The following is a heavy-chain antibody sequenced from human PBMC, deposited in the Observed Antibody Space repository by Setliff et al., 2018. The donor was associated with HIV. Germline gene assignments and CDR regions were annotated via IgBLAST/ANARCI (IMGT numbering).Heavy chain of an antibody. Sequence: ASVKVSCKASGYTFTSYDINWVRQATGQGLEWMGWMNPNSGNTGYAQKFQGRVTMTRNTSISTAYMELSSLRSDDTAVYFCARLGSGWSDSYYYAMDIWGQGTTVTVSS. D-gene: IGHD6-19*01. CDR3: ARLGSGWSDSYYYAMDI. CDR1: GYTFTSYD. J-gene: IGHJ6*02. CDR2: MNPNSGNT. V-gene: IGHV1-8*01.